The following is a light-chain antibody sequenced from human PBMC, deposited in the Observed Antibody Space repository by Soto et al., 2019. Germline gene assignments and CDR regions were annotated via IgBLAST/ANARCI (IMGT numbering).Light chain of an antibody. Sequence: QSALTQPASVSGSPGQSITISCTGTRSDVGGYNYVSWYQQHPDKAPKLIIYDVSYRPSGVSNRFSGSKSGNTASLTISGLQAEDEGDYHCTSYSSSSSVVFSGGTKLTVL. CDR2: DVS. CDR3: TSYSSSSSVV. J-gene: IGLJ2*01. CDR1: RSDVGGYNY. V-gene: IGLV2-14*03.